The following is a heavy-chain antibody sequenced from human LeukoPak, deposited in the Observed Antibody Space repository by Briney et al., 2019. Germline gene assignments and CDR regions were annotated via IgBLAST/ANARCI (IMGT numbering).Heavy chain of an antibody. CDR1: GFTSSSYA. D-gene: IGHD2-15*01. V-gene: IGHV3-23*01. CDR3: AKDSGGATPPDNWFDP. Sequence: GGSLRLSCAASGFTSSSYAMSWVRQAPGKGLEWVSAISGSGGSTYYADSVKGRFTISRDNSKNTLYLQMNSLRAEDTAVYYCAKDSGGATPPDNWFDPWGQGTLVTVSS. CDR2: ISGSGGST. J-gene: IGHJ5*02.